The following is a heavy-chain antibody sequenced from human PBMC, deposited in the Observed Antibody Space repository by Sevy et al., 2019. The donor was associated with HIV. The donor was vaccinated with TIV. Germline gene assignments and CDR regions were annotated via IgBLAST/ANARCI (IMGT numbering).Heavy chain of an antibody. CDR3: ARDRRFCGNECYLYYYYGMDV. J-gene: IGHJ6*02. CDR2: IHADGSS. D-gene: IGHD3-16*02. Sequence: GGSLRLSCAASGFNVNDNYMTWVRQAPGKGLEWVSIIHADGSSYYADSVKGRFTMSRDDSKNNVNLQMNSLGADDTAVYYCARDRRFCGNECYLYYYYGMDVWGQGTAVTVSS. V-gene: IGHV3-53*01. CDR1: GFNVNDNY.